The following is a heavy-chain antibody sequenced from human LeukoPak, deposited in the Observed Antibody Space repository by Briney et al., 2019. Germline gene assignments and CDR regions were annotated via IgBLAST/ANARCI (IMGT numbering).Heavy chain of an antibody. J-gene: IGHJ4*02. CDR3: ARHAGYDYGSGSNYFDY. D-gene: IGHD3-10*01. CDR2: IYYSGST. CDR1: GGSISSYY. Sequence: SETLSLTCTVSGGSISSYYWSWLRHPPGKGLGWCGYIYYSGSTNYTPSLKSRVTRSVDTSKIQFSLQLSSVTAADTAGYYCARHAGYDYGSGSNYFDYWGQGTLGTVSS. V-gene: IGHV4-59*08.